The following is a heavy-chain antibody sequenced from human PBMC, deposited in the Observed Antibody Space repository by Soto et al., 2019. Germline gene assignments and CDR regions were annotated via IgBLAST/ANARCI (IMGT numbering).Heavy chain of an antibody. CDR2: IVPIVDTS. J-gene: IGHJ4*02. CDR1: GGTFSNYA. V-gene: IGHV1-69*13. CDR3: VRVVAIPGYPDN. Sequence: SVKVSCKASGGTFSNYAIAWVRQAPGQGLEWMGGIVPIVDTSTYAQRFQGRVTITADESTSTVYMELSSLRSDDTAVYYCVRVVAIPGYPDNWGQGTLVTVSS. D-gene: IGHD5-12*01.